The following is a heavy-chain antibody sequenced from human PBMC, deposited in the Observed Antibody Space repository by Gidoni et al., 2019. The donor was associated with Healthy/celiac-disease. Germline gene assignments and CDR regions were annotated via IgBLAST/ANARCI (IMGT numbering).Heavy chain of an antibody. V-gene: IGHV3-23*01. CDR3: AKDRKNWNYGNFEY. CDR2: ISGSAGST. CDR1: GFIFSTYA. Sequence: EVQLLESGGGLVQPGGSLRLSCAASGFIFSTYAMSWVRQAPGKGLEWVSVISGSAGSTYYADSVKGRFTISRDNSRNTLYLQMNSLRAEDTAVYYCAKDRKNWNYGNFEYWGQGSLVTVAS. J-gene: IGHJ4*02. D-gene: IGHD1-7*01.